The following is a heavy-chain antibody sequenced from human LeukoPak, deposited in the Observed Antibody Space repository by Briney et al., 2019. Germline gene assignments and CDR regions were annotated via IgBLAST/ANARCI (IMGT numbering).Heavy chain of an antibody. CDR1: GGSISSGIYY. CDR3: ARSPVLSPYYYGSGSYYGALDY. D-gene: IGHD3-10*01. Sequence: SQTLSLTCSVSGGSISSGIYYWSWIRQPPGKGLEWIGYIYYSGSTNYNPSLKSRVTISVDTSKNQFSLKLSSVTAADTAVYYCARSPVLSPYYYGSGSYYGALDYWGQGTLVTVSS. V-gene: IGHV4-61*01. CDR2: IYYSGST. J-gene: IGHJ4*02.